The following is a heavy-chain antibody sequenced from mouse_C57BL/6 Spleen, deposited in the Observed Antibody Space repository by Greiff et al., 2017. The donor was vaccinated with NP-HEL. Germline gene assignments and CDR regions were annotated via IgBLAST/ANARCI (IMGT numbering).Heavy chain of an antibody. Sequence: QVQLKQPGTELVKPGASVKLSCKASGYTFTSYWMHWVKQRPGQGLEWIGNINPSNGGTNYNEKFKSKATLTVDKSSSTAYMQLSSLTSEDSAVYYCARSFTTVVGEGWFAYWGQGTLVTVSA. CDR1: GYTFTSYW. V-gene: IGHV1-53*01. CDR3: ARSFTTVVGEGWFAY. J-gene: IGHJ3*01. CDR2: INPSNGGT. D-gene: IGHD1-1*01.